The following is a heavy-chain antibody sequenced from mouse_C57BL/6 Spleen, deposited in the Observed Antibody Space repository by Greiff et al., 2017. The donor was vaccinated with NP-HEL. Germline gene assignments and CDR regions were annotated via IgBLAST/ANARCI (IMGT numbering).Heavy chain of an antibody. D-gene: IGHD1-1*01. CDR3: ASGGGSSYEAMDY. Sequence: VQGVESGPGLVAPSPSLSITCTVSGFSLTSYGVDWVRQSPGKGLEWLGVIWGVGSTNYNSALKSRLSISKDNSKSQGFLKMNSLQTDDTAMYYCASGGGSSYEAMDYWGQGTSVTVAS. J-gene: IGHJ4*01. CDR1: GFSLTSYG. V-gene: IGHV2-6*01. CDR2: IWGVGST.